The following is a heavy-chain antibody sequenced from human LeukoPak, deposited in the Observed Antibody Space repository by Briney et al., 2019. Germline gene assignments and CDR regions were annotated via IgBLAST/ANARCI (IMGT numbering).Heavy chain of an antibody. CDR2: ISGSGGTT. CDR3: AKVSGGGLYYDGMDV. Sequence: GGSLRLSCLTSGFTLSTNAMSWVRQAPGKGLEWVSVISGSGGTTYYADSVKGRFTISRDSSKNTLYLQMNSLRAEDTAVYYCAKVSGGGLYYDGMDVWGQGTTVTVSS. D-gene: IGHD1-14*01. J-gene: IGHJ6*02. CDR1: GFTLSTNA. V-gene: IGHV3-23*01.